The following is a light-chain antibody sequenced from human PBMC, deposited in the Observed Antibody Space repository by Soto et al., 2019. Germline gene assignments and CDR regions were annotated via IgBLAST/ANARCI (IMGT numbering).Light chain of an antibody. Sequence: QSVLTQPPPVSGAPGQRVTLSCTGNSSNLGAGYDVHWYQQLPGAAPKLVIFGNRNRPSGVPERFFGSKSGTSASLAITGLQAEDEADYYCQAYDYSLTASVFGGGTKLTVL. CDR3: QAYDYSLTASV. CDR2: GNR. CDR1: SSNLGAGYD. J-gene: IGLJ3*02. V-gene: IGLV1-40*01.